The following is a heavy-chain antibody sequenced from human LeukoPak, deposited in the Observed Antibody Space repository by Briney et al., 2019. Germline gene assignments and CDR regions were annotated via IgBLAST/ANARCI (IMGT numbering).Heavy chain of an antibody. V-gene: IGHV3-74*01. CDR2: IYSDGRTT. CDR1: GFTFSSSW. D-gene: IGHD6-19*01. CDR3: VREMFIAMVGSRALDI. J-gene: IGHJ3*02. Sequence: AGTLRLSCVASGFTFSSSWMHWVRQAPGKGLVWVSRIYSDGRTTDYADSVRGRFTISRDNAKNMLYLQMSGLNAEDTAVYYCVREMFIAMVGSRALDIWGQGTMVTVSS.